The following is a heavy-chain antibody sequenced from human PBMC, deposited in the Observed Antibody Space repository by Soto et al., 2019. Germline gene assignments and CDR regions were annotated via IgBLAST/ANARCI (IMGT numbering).Heavy chain of an antibody. D-gene: IGHD6-13*01. CDR2: MNPNSGNT. J-gene: IGHJ5*02. Sequence: QVQLVQSGAEVKKPGASVKVSCKASGYTFTSYDINWVRQATGQGLEWMGWMNPNSGNTDYEQKFQGRVTMTRNTAIGTGSLAPSSASSENTVVYYCARRRTAAGAGWFGPWGQGTLVTVSS. V-gene: IGHV1-8*01. CDR3: ARRRTAAGAGWFGP. CDR1: GYTFTSYD.